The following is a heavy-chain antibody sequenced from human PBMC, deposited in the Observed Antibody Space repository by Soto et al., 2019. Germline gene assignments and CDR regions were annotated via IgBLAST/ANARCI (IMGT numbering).Heavy chain of an antibody. V-gene: IGHV1-69*02. Sequence: SVKVSCKASGGTFSSYTISWVRQAPGQGLEWMGRIIPNLGIANYAQKFQGRVTITADKSTSTAYMELSSLRSEDTAVYYCARPGGGNSHFDYWGQGTLVTVSS. CDR2: IIPNLGIA. J-gene: IGHJ4*02. CDR1: GGTFSSYT. CDR3: ARPGGGNSHFDY. D-gene: IGHD2-21*02.